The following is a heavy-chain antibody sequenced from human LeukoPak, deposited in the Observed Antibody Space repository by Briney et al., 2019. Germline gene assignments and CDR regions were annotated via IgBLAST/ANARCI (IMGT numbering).Heavy chain of an antibody. D-gene: IGHD3-22*01. CDR1: GYTFTDYY. CDR3: AREYYDSSAYNQEAIDY. Sequence: ASVKVSCKASGYTFTDYYMHWVRQAPGQGREWLGWINPNSGGTNYAQKFQGRVTMTRDTSISTAYMELSRLRSDDTAVYYCAREYYDSSAYNQEAIDYWGQGTLVTVSS. J-gene: IGHJ4*02. V-gene: IGHV1-2*02. CDR2: INPNSGGT.